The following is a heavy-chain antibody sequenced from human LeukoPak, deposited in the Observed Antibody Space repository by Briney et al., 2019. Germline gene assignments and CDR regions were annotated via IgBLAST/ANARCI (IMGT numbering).Heavy chain of an antibody. V-gene: IGHV4-59*01. J-gene: IGHJ3*01. CDR3: ARVGGDVQLERRERWAFDV. D-gene: IGHD1-1*01. Sequence: PSETLSLTCTVWGRSISSYYWSWLRQPPGKGREWIGYVYDSGHTNYNPSLKTRVTIPVDTSKNQFSLKLTSVTAADTALYYCARVGGDVQLERRERWAFDVWGQGTMVTVSS. CDR2: VYDSGHT. CDR1: GRSISSYY.